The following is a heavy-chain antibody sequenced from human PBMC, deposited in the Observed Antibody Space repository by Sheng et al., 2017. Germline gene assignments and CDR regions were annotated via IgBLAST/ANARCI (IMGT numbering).Heavy chain of an antibody. CDR2: IIPILGIA. CDR3: GGGXPGYYYYMDV. D-gene: IGHD3-10*01. CDR1: GGTFSSYT. V-gene: IGHV1-69*02. Sequence: QVQLVQSGAEVKKPGSSVKVSCKASGGTFSSYTISWVRQAPGQGLEWMGRIIPILGIANYAQKFQGRVTITADKSTSTAYMELSSLRSEDTAVYYCGGGXPGYYYYMDVWGKGPRSPSP. J-gene: IGHJ6*03.